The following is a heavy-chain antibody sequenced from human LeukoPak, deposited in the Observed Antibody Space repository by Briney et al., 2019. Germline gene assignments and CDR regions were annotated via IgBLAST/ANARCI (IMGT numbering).Heavy chain of an antibody. V-gene: IGHV6-1*01. CDR1: GVSVSSNSAA. Sequence: SQTLSLTCAISGVSVSSNSAAWNWIRHSPSRGFAWLGRTYYRAKWYNDYAVSVKSRITINPDTSKNQFSLQLNSVTPEDTAVYYCARETTLNHDSSGYYYFDYWGQGTLVTVSS. CDR3: ARETTLNHDSSGYYYFDY. J-gene: IGHJ4*02. D-gene: IGHD3-22*01. CDR2: TYYRAKWYN.